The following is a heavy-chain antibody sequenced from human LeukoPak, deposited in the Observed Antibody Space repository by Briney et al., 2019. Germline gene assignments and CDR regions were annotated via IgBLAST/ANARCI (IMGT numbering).Heavy chain of an antibody. CDR1: GFTFSSYA. CDR3: AKGPVVTFDI. Sequence: GRSLRLSCAASGFTFSSYAMHWVRQAPGKGLEWVAAISYDGSNKYSADSVKGRFTISRDNSKNTLYLQMNSLRAEDTAVYYCAKGPVVTFDIWGQGTMVTVSS. J-gene: IGHJ3*02. V-gene: IGHV3-30*04. D-gene: IGHD2-15*01. CDR2: ISYDGSNK.